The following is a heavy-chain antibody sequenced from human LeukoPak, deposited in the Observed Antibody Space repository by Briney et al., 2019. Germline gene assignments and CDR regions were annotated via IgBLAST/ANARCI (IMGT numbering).Heavy chain of an antibody. CDR1: GFTFSSYG. Sequence: PGESLRLSCAVSGFTFSSYGMPWVRQAPGKGLEQVSYISSSSSTKYYADYVKGRFTISRDNAKNSLYLQMNSLRAEDTAVYYCARDGAPDAFDIWGQGTMVTVSS. D-gene: IGHD3-16*01. CDR3: ARDGAPDAFDI. CDR2: ISSSSSTK. V-gene: IGHV3-48*01. J-gene: IGHJ3*02.